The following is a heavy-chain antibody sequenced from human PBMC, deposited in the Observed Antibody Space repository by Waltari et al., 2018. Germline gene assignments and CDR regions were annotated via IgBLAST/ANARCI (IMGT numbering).Heavy chain of an antibody. Sequence: EVQLLESGGGLVQPGGSLRLSCAASGFSFNKNAMAWVRQAPGKGLEWVSAVTGSGATTHYADSVKVRFTISRHNFENTIFLQMDSLRVEDTAIYYCARDRFLLWFGLLDVWGQGTTVTVSS. V-gene: IGHV3-23*01. CDR1: GFSFNKNA. J-gene: IGHJ6*02. CDR2: VTGSGATT. CDR3: ARDRFLLWFGLLDV. D-gene: IGHD3-10*01.